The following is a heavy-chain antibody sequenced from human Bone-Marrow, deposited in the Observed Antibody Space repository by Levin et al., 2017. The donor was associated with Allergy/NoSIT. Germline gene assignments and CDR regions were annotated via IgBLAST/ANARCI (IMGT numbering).Heavy chain of an antibody. D-gene: IGHD2-2*01. V-gene: IGHV1-69*13. Sequence: SVKVSCKTSGGTFRTYALVWVRQAPGQGLEWMGGVTPVFGTTNYAQRFQGRVTMTADESTRTAYMELINLTSDDTAIYYCARARDSAMALVNYWGRGSLVTVSS. J-gene: IGHJ4*02. CDR1: GGTFRTYA. CDR2: VTPVFGTT. CDR3: ARARDSAMALVNY.